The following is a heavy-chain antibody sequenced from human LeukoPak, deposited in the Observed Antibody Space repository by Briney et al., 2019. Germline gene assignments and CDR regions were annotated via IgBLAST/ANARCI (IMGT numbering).Heavy chain of an antibody. CDR2: IYYSGST. CDR1: GGSISSYY. J-gene: IGHJ5*02. V-gene: IGHV4-59*01. Sequence: SETLSLTCTVSGGSISSYYWSWIRQPPGKGLEWIGYIYYSGSTNYNPSLQSRVTISVDTSKNQFSLKLSSVTAADTAVYHCARSLLWFGETPNWFDPWGQGTLVTVSS. CDR3: ARSLLWFGETPNWFDP. D-gene: IGHD3-10*01.